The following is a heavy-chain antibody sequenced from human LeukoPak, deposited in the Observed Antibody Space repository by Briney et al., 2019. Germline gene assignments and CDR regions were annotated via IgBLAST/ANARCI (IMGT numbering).Heavy chain of an antibody. D-gene: IGHD3-22*01. Sequence: GGSLRLSCVTSGFTFSDYDMNWIRQAPGRGLEWVSYISSGNSSMYYADSVKGRFSISRDNAKNSLSLHMSSLRAEDTAVYYCAREGGYYDSSGYLDYWGQGTLVTVSS. CDR2: ISSGNSSM. V-gene: IGHV3-11*01. CDR3: AREGGYYDSSGYLDY. CDR1: GFTFSDYD. J-gene: IGHJ4*02.